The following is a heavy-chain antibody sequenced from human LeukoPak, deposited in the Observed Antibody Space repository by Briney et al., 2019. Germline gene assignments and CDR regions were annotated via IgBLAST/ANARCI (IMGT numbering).Heavy chain of an antibody. CDR2: IDNAGSIT. J-gene: IGHJ4*02. CDR1: GFTFSNYW. Sequence: GGSLRLSCAASGFTFSNYWIHWVRQAPGKGLVWVSRIDNAGSITTYADSVKGRFTISSDNAENTLYLQMNSLRAEDTAVYYCARADIEYSSSSADYWGQGTLVTVSS. V-gene: IGHV3-74*03. CDR3: ARADIEYSSSSADY. D-gene: IGHD6-6*01.